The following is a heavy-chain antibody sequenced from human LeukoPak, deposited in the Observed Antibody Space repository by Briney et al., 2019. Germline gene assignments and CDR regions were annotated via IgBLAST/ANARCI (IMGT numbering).Heavy chain of an antibody. J-gene: IGHJ5*02. Sequence: GESLQISCQGSGYNFTSYWIGWGRQVPGKGLEGMGIIYPGDSDTRYSPSFQGQVTISADKSISTAYLQWSSLKASDTAMYYCARQTNTAMVEPWGQGTLVTVSS. V-gene: IGHV5-51*01. CDR3: ARQTNTAMVEP. CDR1: GYNFTSYW. D-gene: IGHD5-18*01. CDR2: IYPGDSDT.